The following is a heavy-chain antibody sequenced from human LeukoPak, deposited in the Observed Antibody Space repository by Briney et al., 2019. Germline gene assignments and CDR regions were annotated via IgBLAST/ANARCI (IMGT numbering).Heavy chain of an antibody. CDR1: GYSFTSYW. J-gene: IGHJ3*02. CDR3: ARQWFYGSGSYYNVDAFDI. V-gene: IGHV5-51*01. Sequence: GESLKISCKGPGYSFTSYWIGWVRQMPGKGLEWMGIIYPGDSDTRYSPSFQGQVTISADKSISTAYLQWSSLKASDTAMYYCARQWFYGSGSYYNVDAFDIWGQGTMVTVSS. CDR2: IYPGDSDT. D-gene: IGHD3-10*01.